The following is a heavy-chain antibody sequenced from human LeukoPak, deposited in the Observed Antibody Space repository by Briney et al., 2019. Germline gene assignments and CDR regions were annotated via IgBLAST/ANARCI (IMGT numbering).Heavy chain of an antibody. J-gene: IGHJ5*02. D-gene: IGHD1-26*01. CDR3: ARESGGADR. CDR2: IYYSGST. V-gene: IGHV4-59*01. Sequence: SETLSLTCTVSGGSISSYYWSWLRQPPGKGLEWIVSIYYSGSTIYNPSLNSRVTMSVDTSKNQFSLRLSSVTAADTAVYYCARESGGADRWGQGTLVTVSS. CDR1: GGSISSYY.